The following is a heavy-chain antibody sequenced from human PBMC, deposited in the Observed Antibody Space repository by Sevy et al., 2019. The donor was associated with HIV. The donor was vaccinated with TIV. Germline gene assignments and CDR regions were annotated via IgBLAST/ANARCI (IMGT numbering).Heavy chain of an antibody. CDR3: ARGGGGYCSSTSCHVDY. CDR2: IYHSGST. V-gene: IGHV4-4*02. CDR1: GGSISSSNW. Sequence: SETLSLTCAVSGGSISSSNWWNWIRQPPGKGLEWIGEIYHSGSTNRNPSLKSRVTISLDKSKNQFSLKLSSVTAADTAVYYCARGGGGYCSSTSCHVDYWGQRTLVTVSS. J-gene: IGHJ4*02. D-gene: IGHD2-2*03.